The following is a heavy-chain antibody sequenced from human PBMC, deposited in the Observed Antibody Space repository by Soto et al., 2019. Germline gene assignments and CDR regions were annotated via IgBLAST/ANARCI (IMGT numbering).Heavy chain of an antibody. Sequence: ASETLSLNWAVSWGSTNSGGYFWSWIRQPPGKGLEWIGYIYHSGSTYYNPSLKSRVTISVDRSKNQFSLKLSSVTAADTAVYYCARVPSPWGQGTLVTVSS. CDR1: WGSTNSGGYF. CDR3: ARVPSP. CDR2: IYHSGST. V-gene: IGHV4-30-2*01. J-gene: IGHJ5*02.